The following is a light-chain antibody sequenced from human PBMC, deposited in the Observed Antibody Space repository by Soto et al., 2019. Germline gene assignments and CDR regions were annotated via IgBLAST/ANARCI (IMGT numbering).Light chain of an antibody. CDR1: SSDVGIYKY. CDR2: EVS. V-gene: IGLV2-14*01. J-gene: IGLJ2*01. Sequence: QSALTQPASVSGSPGQSITISCTGTSSDVGIYKYVSWYQQHPGKAPNLMVYEVSNRPPGVSNRFSGSKSGNTASLTISGLQAEDEADYYCSSYTSSSTVVFGGGTKLTVL. CDR3: SSYTSSSTVV.